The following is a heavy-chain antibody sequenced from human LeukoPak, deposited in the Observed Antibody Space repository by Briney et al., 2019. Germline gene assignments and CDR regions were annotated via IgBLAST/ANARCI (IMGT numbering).Heavy chain of an antibody. CDR2: MSFDGFSK. D-gene: IGHD3-22*01. Sequence: GGSLRLSCASSRFTFSNSIFHWVRQPPGKGLEWVAAMSFDGFSKYYADSVKGRFTISRDDSRSTVDLQLSSLRPDDTAVYYCAREGHTSGYCGCFDNWGQGTAVAVSS. CDR3: AREGHTSGYCGCFDN. V-gene: IGHV3-30*03. CDR1: RFTFSNSI. J-gene: IGHJ3*02.